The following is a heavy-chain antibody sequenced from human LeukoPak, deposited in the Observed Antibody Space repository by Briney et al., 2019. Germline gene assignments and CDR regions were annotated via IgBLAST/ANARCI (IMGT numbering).Heavy chain of an antibody. D-gene: IGHD1-26*01. J-gene: IGHJ4*02. CDR2: IYHSGST. CDR1: GGSISSSNW. Sequence: SETLSLTCAVSGGSISSSNWWSWVRQPPGKGLEWIGEIYHSGSTNYNPSLKSRVTIPVDKSKNQFSLKLSSVTAADTAVYYCARALHGGSYFLDYWGQGSLVTVSS. CDR3: ARALHGGSYFLDY. V-gene: IGHV4-4*02.